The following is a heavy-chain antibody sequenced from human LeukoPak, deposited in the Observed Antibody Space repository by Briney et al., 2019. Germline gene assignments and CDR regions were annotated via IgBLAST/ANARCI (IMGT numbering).Heavy chain of an antibody. D-gene: IGHD1-1*01. CDR2: LSDSGVYT. Sequence: GGSLRLSCAASGFTFSNYAMTWVRQAPGKGLEWVSILSDSGVYTYYADSVKGRFTISRDNSKNTLYLQMNSLRAEDTAVYYCAKDDWNDGLDYWGQGTLVTVSS. CDR1: GFTFSNYA. V-gene: IGHV3-23*01. J-gene: IGHJ4*02. CDR3: AKDDWNDGLDY.